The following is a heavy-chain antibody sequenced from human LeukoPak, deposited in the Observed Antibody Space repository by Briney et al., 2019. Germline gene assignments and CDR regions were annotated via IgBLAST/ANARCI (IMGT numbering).Heavy chain of an antibody. V-gene: IGHV1-69*04. Sequence: SVKVSCKASGGTFSSYAISWVRQAPGQGLEWMGRIIPILGIANYAQKFQGRVTITADKSTSTAYMELSSLRSEDTAVYYCARDNGQVVVTGYYFDYWGQGTLVTVSS. CDR3: ARDNGQVVVTGYYFDY. D-gene: IGHD2-15*01. J-gene: IGHJ4*02. CDR2: IIPILGIA. CDR1: GGTFSSYA.